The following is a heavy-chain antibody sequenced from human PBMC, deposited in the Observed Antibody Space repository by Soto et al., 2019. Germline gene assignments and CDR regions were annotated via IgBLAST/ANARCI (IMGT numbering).Heavy chain of an antibody. CDR2: IIPIFGTA. J-gene: IGHJ5*02. CDR1: GGTFSSYA. CDR3: VRDRGDYYDSSGYVGWFDP. V-gene: IGHV1-69*01. Sequence: QVQLVQSGAEVKKPGSSVKVSCKASGGTFSSYAISWVRQAPGQGLEWMGGIIPIFGTANYAQKFQGRVTITADESTSTAYMELSSLRSEDTAVYYCVRDRGDYYDSSGYVGWFDPWGQGTLVTVSS. D-gene: IGHD3-22*01.